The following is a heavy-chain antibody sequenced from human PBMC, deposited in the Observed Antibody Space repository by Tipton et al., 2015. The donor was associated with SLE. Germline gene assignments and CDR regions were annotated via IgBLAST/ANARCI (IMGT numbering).Heavy chain of an antibody. J-gene: IGHJ4*02. Sequence: SLRLSCAASGFTFNSYAMSWVRQGPGKGLEWVSGINWEGDSIDYADSVKGRFTVSRDNAKNSLYLQMNSLRIEDTAFYYCAKGSGYDKFDYWGLGTLVTVSS. CDR3: AKGSGYDKFDY. CDR1: GFTFNSYA. D-gene: IGHD5-12*01. V-gene: IGHV3-20*04. CDR2: INWEGDSI.